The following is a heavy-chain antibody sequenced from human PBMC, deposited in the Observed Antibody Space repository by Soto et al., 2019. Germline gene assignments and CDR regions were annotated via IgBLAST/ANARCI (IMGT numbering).Heavy chain of an antibody. V-gene: IGHV3-30*18. CDR3: AKGNGVTRSGVVYFDY. Sequence: QVQLVESGGGVVQPGRSLRLSCAASGFMFSSYGMFWVRQAPGKGLEWVAVVTYDGRNAYYGEFVKGRFTISRDNSMNMLYLQMNSMGAEDTAVYYCAKGNGVTRSGVVYFDYWGLGTPLTHSS. J-gene: IGHJ4*01. D-gene: IGHD3-3*01. CDR1: GFMFSSYG. CDR2: VTYDGRNA.